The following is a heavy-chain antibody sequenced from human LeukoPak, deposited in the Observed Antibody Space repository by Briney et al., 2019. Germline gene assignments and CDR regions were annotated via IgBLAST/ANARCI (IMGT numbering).Heavy chain of an antibody. D-gene: IGHD6-19*01. CDR3: ARDLGLRYSSGWYYYGMDV. J-gene: IGHJ6*02. CDR2: IYSSGIT. V-gene: IGHV4-59*01. CDR1: GGSISGYY. Sequence: SETLSLTCTVSGGSISGYYWNWIRQPPGKGLEWIGYIYSSGITNYNPSLKSRVTMSVDTSKNHFSLKLSSVTAADTAVYYCARDLGLRYSSGWYYYGMDVWGQGTTVTVSS.